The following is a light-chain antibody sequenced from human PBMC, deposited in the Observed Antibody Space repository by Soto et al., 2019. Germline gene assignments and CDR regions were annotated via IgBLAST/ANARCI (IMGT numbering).Light chain of an antibody. V-gene: IGKV1-12*01. CDR3: QQASSFPIT. CDR1: QDISYW. J-gene: IGKJ5*01. CDR2: TSS. Sequence: DIHMTQSPSFVSASVGDRVTVTCRASQDISYWLAWYQQKPGKAPNLLIYTSSTLGSGVPSRFSGSGSGTDFTLTISSLQPADFGTYYCQQASSFPITFGQGTRLEIK.